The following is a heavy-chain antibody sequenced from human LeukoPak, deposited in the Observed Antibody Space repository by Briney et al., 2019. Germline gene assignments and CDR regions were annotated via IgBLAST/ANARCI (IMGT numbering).Heavy chain of an antibody. V-gene: IGHV4-4*07. Sequence: SETLSLTCTVSGGSISSYYWSWIRQPPGKGLEWIGRIYTSGSTNYNPSLKSRVTMSVDTSKNQFSLKLSSVTAADTAVYYCARDNGARYYDSSGYGYYYMDVWSKGTTVTISS. J-gene: IGHJ6*03. CDR3: ARDNGARYYDSSGYGYYYMDV. CDR2: IYTSGST. CDR1: GGSISSYY. D-gene: IGHD3-22*01.